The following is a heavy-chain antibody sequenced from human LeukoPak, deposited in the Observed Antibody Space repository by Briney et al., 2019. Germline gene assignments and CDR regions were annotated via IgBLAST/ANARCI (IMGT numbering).Heavy chain of an antibody. CDR1: GGTFSSYA. CDR3: ARGYCSSTSCYYVY. V-gene: IGHV1-69*05. Sequence: ASVKVSCKASGGTFSSYAISWVRQAPGQGREWMGGIIPIFGTENYAQKFQGRVTITTDESTSTAYMELSSLRSEDTAVYYCARGYCSSTSCYYVYWGQGTLVTVSS. D-gene: IGHD2-2*01. J-gene: IGHJ4*02. CDR2: IIPIFGTE.